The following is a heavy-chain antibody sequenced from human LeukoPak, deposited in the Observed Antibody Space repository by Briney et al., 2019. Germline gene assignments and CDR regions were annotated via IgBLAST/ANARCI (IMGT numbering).Heavy chain of an antibody. J-gene: IGHJ4*02. D-gene: IGHD3-9*01. CDR3: AKWGDYDVLTGYYDPDY. Sequence: GGSLRLSCAASGFTFSNYAMSWVRQAPGKGLEWVSAITGSDFITYYADSVKGRFTISRDNYKNTLYLQMNSLRAEDTAVYYCAKWGDYDVLTGYYDPDYWGQGTLVTVSS. CDR2: ITGSDFIT. CDR1: GFTFSNYA. V-gene: IGHV3-23*01.